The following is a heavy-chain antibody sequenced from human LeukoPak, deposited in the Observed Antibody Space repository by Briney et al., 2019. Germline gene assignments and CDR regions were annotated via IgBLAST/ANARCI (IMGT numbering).Heavy chain of an antibody. CDR2: MYPGDYET. CDR3: VRSGYTYGQYGMDV. V-gene: IGHV5-51*01. D-gene: IGHD2-15*01. CDR1: GYIFTTYW. J-gene: IGHJ6*04. Sequence: GESLKISCKGSGYIFTTYWIAWVRQMPGEGLEWMGIMYPGDYETRYSPSFQGQVTISVDKSITTAYLQWSSLKASDTAMYYCVRSGYTYGQYGMDVWGEGTTVTVSS.